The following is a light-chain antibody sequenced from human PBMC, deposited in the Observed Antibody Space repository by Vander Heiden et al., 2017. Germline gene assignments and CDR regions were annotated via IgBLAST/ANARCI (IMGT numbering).Light chain of an antibody. J-gene: IGKJ1*01. CDR2: GAS. CDR1: QSVRIN. Sequence: EIVMTQSPATLSVSPGERATLSCRASQSVRINLAWYQQRPGQAPRLLVYGASTRATGIPARFSGSGSGREFTLTISSLQSEDSAVYYCHQYHDWPRTFGQGTKVEI. CDR3: HQYHDWPRT. V-gene: IGKV3-15*01.